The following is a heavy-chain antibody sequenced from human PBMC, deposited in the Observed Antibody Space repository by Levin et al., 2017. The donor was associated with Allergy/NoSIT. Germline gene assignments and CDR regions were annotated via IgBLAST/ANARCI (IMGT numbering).Heavy chain of an antibody. CDR2: IIPIFGTA. CDR3: ARQILHSSSWSYYYGMDG. Sequence: SVKVSCKASGGTFSSYAISWVRQAPGQGLEWMGGIIPIFGTANYAQKFQGRVTITADESTSTAYMELSSLRSEDTAVYYCARQILHSSSWSYYYGMDGWGQGTTVTVSS. J-gene: IGHJ6*02. V-gene: IGHV1-69*13. D-gene: IGHD6-13*01. CDR1: GGTFSSYA.